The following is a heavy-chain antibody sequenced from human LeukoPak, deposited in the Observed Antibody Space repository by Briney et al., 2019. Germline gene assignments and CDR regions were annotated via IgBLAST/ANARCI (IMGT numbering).Heavy chain of an antibody. Sequence: KPSETLSLTCTVSGGSISSGSYYWSWIRQPAGKGLEWIGRIYTSGSTNYNPSLKSRVTISVDTSKNQFSLKLSSVTAADTAVYYCARDDPNTPGVPLDYWGQGTLVTVSS. V-gene: IGHV4-61*02. CDR1: GGSISSGSYY. CDR3: ARDDPNTPGVPLDY. J-gene: IGHJ4*02. D-gene: IGHD7-27*01. CDR2: IYTSGST.